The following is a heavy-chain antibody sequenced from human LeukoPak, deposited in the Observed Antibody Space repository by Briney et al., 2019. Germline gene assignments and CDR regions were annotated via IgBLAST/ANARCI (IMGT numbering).Heavy chain of an antibody. CDR2: IKQDGSEK. CDR1: GFTFSSYW. V-gene: IGHV3-7*01. J-gene: IGHJ4*02. CDR3: AKGTTYYFDSSGLFSNYYFDH. D-gene: IGHD3-22*01. Sequence: QPGGSLRLSCAASGFTFSSYWMSWVRQAPGKGLEWVANIKQDGSEKYYVDSVKGRFTISRDNAKNSLYLQMNSLRAEDTAVYYCAKGTTYYFDSSGLFSNYYFDHWGQGTLVTVSS.